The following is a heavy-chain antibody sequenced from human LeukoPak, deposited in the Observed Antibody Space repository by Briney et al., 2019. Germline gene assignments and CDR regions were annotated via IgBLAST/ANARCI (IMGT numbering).Heavy chain of an antibody. V-gene: IGHV3-74*01. D-gene: IGHD5-18*01. CDR3: ARDDVDTANAA. CDR1: GFTFTTYW. Sequence: GGSLRLSCAASGFTFTTYWMHWVRQAPGKGLVWVSHINSDGSITSYADSVKGRFTISRDNAKNTLYLQMNSLRAEDTAVYYCARDDVDTANAAWGQGTTVTVSS. CDR2: INSDGSIT. J-gene: IGHJ6*02.